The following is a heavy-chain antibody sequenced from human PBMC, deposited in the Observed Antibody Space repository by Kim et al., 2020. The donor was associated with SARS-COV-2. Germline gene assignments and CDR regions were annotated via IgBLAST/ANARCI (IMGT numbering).Heavy chain of an antibody. D-gene: IGHD6-13*01. V-gene: IGHV1-46*01. Sequence: TSYAQKFQGRVTMTRDTSTSTVYMELSSLRSEDTAVYYCARTAAAKSYDYWGQGTLVTVSS. CDR2: T. J-gene: IGHJ4*02. CDR3: ARTAAAKSYDY.